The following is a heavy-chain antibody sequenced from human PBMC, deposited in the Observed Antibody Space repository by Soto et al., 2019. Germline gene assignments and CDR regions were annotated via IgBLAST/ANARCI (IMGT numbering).Heavy chain of an antibody. CDR3: ARLSGGGYEYYYYYMDV. D-gene: IGHD5-12*01. CDR1: RYTFTGYY. V-gene: IGHV1-2*04. CDR2: INPNSGGT. J-gene: IGHJ6*03. Sequence: APAKLSFKASRYTFTGYYMHWLRQAPGKRLEWMGWINPNSGGTNYAQKFQGWVTMTRDTSISTAYMELSRLRSDDTAVYYCARLSGGGYEYYYYYMDVWGKGTTVTVSS.